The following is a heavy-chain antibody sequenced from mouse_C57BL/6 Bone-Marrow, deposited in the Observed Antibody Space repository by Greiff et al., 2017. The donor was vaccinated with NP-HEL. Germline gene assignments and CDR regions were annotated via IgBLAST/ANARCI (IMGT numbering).Heavy chain of an antibody. CDR2: IDPSDSYT. J-gene: IGHJ4*01. CDR1: GYTFTSYW. CDR3: AREAQATPYAMDY. D-gene: IGHD3-2*02. V-gene: IGHV1-69*01. Sequence: QVQLQQPGAELVMPGASVKLSCKASGYTFTSYWMHWVKQRPGQGLEWIGEIDPSDSYTNYNQKFKGKSTLTVDKSSRTAYMQLSSLTSEDSAVYYCAREAQATPYAMDYWGQGTSVTVSS.